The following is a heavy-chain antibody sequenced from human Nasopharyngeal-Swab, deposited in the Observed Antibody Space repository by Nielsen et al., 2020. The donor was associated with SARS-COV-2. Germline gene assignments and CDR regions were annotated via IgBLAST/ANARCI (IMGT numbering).Heavy chain of an antibody. J-gene: IGHJ4*02. CDR3: TKGAWLDD. D-gene: IGHD3-16*01. V-gene: IGHV3-23*03. CDR1: GFSFSTYD. CDR2: IYGGDGRT. Sequence: GESLKISCAASGFSFSTYDMSWVRQAPGKGRELVSVIYGGDGRTVYADAVKGRFTISRDNSKNMLYLQMNRLRAEDTAVYYCTKGAWLDDWGQGTLVTVSS.